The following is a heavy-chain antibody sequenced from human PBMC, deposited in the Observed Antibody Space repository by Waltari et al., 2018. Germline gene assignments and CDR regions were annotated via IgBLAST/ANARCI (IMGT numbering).Heavy chain of an antibody. CDR1: GFTFSSYG. CDR2: IRYDGSNK. D-gene: IGHD1-1*01. CDR3: AKMGGLEFDY. Sequence: QVQLVESGGGVVQPGGSLRLSCAASGFTFSSYGMHWVRQAPGKGLEWVAFIRYDGSNKYYADSGKGRFTISRDNSKNTLYLQMNSLRAEDTAVYYCAKMGGLEFDYWGQGTLVTVSS. J-gene: IGHJ4*02. V-gene: IGHV3-30*02.